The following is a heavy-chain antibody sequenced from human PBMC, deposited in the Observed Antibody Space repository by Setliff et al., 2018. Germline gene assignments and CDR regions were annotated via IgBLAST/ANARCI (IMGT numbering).Heavy chain of an antibody. V-gene: IGHV1-18*01. CDR1: GYTFTSYG. CDR2: INTNNGAT. J-gene: IGHJ4*02. D-gene: IGHD3-22*01. CDR3: ARDADYYDSAENPIVDY. Sequence: ASVKVSCKASGYTFTSYGISWVRQAPGQGLEWMGYINTNNGATYYAHKVQGRLTMTTDTSTSTAYMELRSLRSDDTAVYYCARDADYYDSAENPIVDYWGQGTLVTVSS.